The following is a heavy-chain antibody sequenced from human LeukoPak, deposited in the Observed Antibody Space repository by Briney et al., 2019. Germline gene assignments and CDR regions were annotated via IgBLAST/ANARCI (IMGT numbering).Heavy chain of an antibody. CDR2: INSDGSST. D-gene: IGHD3-3*01. Sequence: GGSLRLSCAASGFTFSSYWMHWVRQAPGKGLVWVSRINSDGSSTNYANSVKGRFTSSRDSAKNTLYLQMNSLRAEDTAVYYCARDASWSGYPVYWGQGTLVTVSS. CDR3: ARDASWSGYPVY. J-gene: IGHJ4*02. V-gene: IGHV3-74*01. CDR1: GFTFSSYW.